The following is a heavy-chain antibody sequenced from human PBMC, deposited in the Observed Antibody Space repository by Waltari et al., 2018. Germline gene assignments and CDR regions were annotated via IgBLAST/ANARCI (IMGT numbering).Heavy chain of an antibody. CDR3: ARGARRTSVTTGWWYFDV. D-gene: IGHD4-17*01. Sequence: EVQLVDSGGGLVQPGGSLRLSCAASGLTSSVYWLHWGRQAPGKGLVWVSRSNSDGSSTSYADSLKGRFTISKDNAKNTVYLQMNSLRDEDTAIYYCARGARRTSVTTGWWYFDVWGRGTLVTVSS. CDR2: SNSDGSST. V-gene: IGHV3-74*01. J-gene: IGHJ2*01. CDR1: GLTSSVYW.